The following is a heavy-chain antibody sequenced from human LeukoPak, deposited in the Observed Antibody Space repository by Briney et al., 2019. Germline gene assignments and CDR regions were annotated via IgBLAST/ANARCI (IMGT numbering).Heavy chain of an antibody. V-gene: IGHV3-23*01. CDR2: ISGSGGST. CDR3: ARALLWFGELLLFDY. D-gene: IGHD3-10*01. Sequence: GGSLRLSCAASGFTFSIYAMSWVRQAPGKGLEWVSVISGSGGSTYYADSVKGRFTISRDNSKNTLYLQMNSLRVEDTAVYYCARALLWFGELLLFDYWGQGTLVTVSS. J-gene: IGHJ4*02. CDR1: GFTFSIYA.